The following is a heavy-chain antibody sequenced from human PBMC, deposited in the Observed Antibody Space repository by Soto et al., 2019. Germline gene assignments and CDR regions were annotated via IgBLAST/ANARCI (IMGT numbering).Heavy chain of an antibody. J-gene: IGHJ4*02. D-gene: IGHD3-22*01. CDR1: GFTFSSYW. V-gene: IGHV3-7*01. Sequence: RGSLRLSCAASGFTFSSYWMSWVRQAPGKGLEWVANIKQDGSEKYDVDSVKGRFTISRDNAKNSLYLQMNSLSAEDTAVYYCARVGYYYDSSRYLYRPFDYWGQGPLVTVSP. CDR2: IKQDGSEK. CDR3: ARVGYYYDSSRYLYRPFDY.